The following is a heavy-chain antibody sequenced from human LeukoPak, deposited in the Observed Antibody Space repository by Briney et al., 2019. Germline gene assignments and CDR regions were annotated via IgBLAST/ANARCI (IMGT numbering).Heavy chain of an antibody. Sequence: ASVRVSCKSSVYSFTNYAISWVRLAPGQGLEWMGWISGYNGNTKYAQKFQGRITLTTDTSTSTAYMDLRSLRSDDTAVYFCARPNYGDYPGTAFDSWGQGTLVTVSS. D-gene: IGHD4-17*01. J-gene: IGHJ4*02. CDR1: VYSFTNYA. CDR2: ISGYNGNT. CDR3: ARPNYGDYPGTAFDS. V-gene: IGHV1-18*01.